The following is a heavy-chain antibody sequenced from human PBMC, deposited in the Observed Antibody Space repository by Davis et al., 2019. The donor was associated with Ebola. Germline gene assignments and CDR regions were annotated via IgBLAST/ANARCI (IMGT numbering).Heavy chain of an antibody. CDR2: ISSSGSTI. V-gene: IGHV3-48*03. CDR3: ARDHHGITTVIYYYYYGMDV. D-gene: IGHD4-17*01. J-gene: IGHJ6*02. Sequence: GESLKISCAASGFTFSSYEMNWVRQAPGKGLEWVSYISSSGSTIYYADSVKGRFTISRDNAKNSLYLQMNSLRAEDTAVYYCARDHHGITTVIYYYYYGMDVWGQGTTVTVSS. CDR1: GFTFSSYE.